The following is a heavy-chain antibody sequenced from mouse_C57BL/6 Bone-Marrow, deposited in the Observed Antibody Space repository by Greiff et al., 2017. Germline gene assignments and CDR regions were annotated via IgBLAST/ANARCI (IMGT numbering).Heavy chain of an antibody. CDR2: IDPSDSYT. CDR3: ARGYYGSSSFDY. D-gene: IGHD1-1*01. Sequence: VQLQQPGAELVMPGASVKLSCKASGYTFTSYWMHWVKQRPGQGLEWIGEIDPSDSYTNYNQKFKGKSTLTVDKSSSTAYMQLSSLTSEDSAVYYCARGYYGSSSFDYWGQGTTLTVSS. CDR1: GYTFTSYW. V-gene: IGHV1-69*01. J-gene: IGHJ2*01.